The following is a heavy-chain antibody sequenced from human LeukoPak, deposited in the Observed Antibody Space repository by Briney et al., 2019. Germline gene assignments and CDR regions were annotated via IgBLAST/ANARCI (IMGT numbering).Heavy chain of an antibody. D-gene: IGHD2-2*01. J-gene: IGHJ6*02. CDR2: ISSSSSTI. V-gene: IGHV3-48*01. Sequence: GGSLRLSCAASGFTFSSHSMNWVRQAPGKGLEWVSYISSSSSTIYYADSVKGRFTISRDNAKNSLYLQMNSLRAEDTAVYYCARDSSVVVVPAATTWDYYYGMDVWGQGTTVTVSS. CDR3: ARDSSVVVVPAATTWDYYYGMDV. CDR1: GFTFSSHS.